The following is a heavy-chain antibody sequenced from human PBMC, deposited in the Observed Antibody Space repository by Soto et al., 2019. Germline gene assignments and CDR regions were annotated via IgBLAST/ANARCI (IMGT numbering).Heavy chain of an antibody. CDR2: IKQDGSEK. Sequence: EVQLVESGGGLVQPGGSLRLSCAASGFTFSSYWMSWVRQAPGKGLEWVANIKQDGSEKYYVDSVKGRFTISRDNAKNSLYLQMNSLRAEDTAVYYCARERTNYYGSGSYYNPSPFDYWGQGTLVTVSS. V-gene: IGHV3-7*03. CDR3: ARERTNYYGSGSYYNPSPFDY. D-gene: IGHD3-10*01. CDR1: GFTFSSYW. J-gene: IGHJ4*02.